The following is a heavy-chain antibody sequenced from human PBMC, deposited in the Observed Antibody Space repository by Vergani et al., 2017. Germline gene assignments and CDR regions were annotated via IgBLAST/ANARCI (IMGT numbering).Heavy chain of an antibody. CDR2: IYYSGST. CDR1: GGSISSSSYY. J-gene: IGHJ4*02. CDR3: AREGGVRGVISS. V-gene: IGHV4-39*02. Sequence: QVQLQESGPGLVKPSQTLSLTCTVSGGSISSSSYYWGWIRQPPGKGLEWIGSIYYSGSTYYNPSLKSRVTISVDTSKNQFSLKLSSVTAADTAVYYCAREGGVRGVISSWGQGTLVTVSS. D-gene: IGHD3-10*01.